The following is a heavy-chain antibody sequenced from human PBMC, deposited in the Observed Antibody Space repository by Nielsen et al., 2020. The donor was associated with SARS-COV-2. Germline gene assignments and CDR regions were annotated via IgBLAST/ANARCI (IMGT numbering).Heavy chain of an antibody. CDR2: IYSGGST. CDR3: AGTYYYDSSGYFPYYYGMDV. D-gene: IGHD3-22*01. CDR1: GFTVSSNY. Sequence: GSLKISCAASGFTVSSNYMSWVRQAPGKGLEWVSVIYSGGSTYYADSVKGRFTISRDNSKNTLYLQMNSLRAEDTAVYYCAGTYYYDSSGYFPYYYGMDVWGQGTTVTVSS. V-gene: IGHV3-53*01. J-gene: IGHJ6*02.